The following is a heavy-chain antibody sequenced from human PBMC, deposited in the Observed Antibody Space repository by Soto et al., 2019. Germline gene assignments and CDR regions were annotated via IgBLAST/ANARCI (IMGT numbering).Heavy chain of an antibody. CDR3: TKDQDWSRDC. D-gene: IGHD2-21*01. CDR2: IKQDGSAK. J-gene: IGHJ4*02. CDR1: GFTFSDYW. V-gene: IGHV3-7*04. Sequence: EVQLVEAGGGLVQPGGSLRLSCAASGFTFSDYWMGWVRQAPGKGLEWVANIKQDGSAKYYADSVRGRFTISRDNAKNSLYLQMNSLRAEDTAVFYCTKDQDWSRDCWGQGTLVTVSS.